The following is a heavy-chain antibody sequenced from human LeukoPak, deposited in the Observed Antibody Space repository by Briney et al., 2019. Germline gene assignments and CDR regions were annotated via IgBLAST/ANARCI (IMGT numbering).Heavy chain of an antibody. CDR1: GFTFTTYA. J-gene: IGHJ6*02. Sequence: PGGSLRLSCAASGFTFTTYAMNWVRQAPGKGLEWVSLISASGGDTHYADSVKGRFTISRDNSKNTVSLQMNSLRGEDTAVYYCAKDVRVGGGGMDVWGQGTPVTVSS. CDR2: ISASGGDT. CDR3: AKDVRVGGGGMDV. V-gene: IGHV3-23*01. D-gene: IGHD1-26*01.